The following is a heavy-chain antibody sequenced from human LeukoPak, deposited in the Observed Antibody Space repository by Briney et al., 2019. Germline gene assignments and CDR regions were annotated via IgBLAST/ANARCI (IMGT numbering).Heavy chain of an antibody. CDR3: ARETPDSSGWD. CDR1: GFTFSSYA. D-gene: IGHD6-25*01. Sequence: GGSLRLSCAASGFTFSSYAMSWVRQAPGKGLEWVSAISGSGGSTYYADSVKGRFTISRDNAKNSLSLQMNSLRVEDTAVYYCARETPDSSGWDWGQGTLVTVSS. V-gene: IGHV3-23*01. CDR2: ISGSGGST. J-gene: IGHJ4*02.